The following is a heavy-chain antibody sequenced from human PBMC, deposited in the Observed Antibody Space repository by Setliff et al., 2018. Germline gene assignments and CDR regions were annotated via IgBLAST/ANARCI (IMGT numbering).Heavy chain of an antibody. CDR2: IYYSGST. CDR3: ARHFRSSKVQFLEYLTDYYFDS. V-gene: IGHV4-39*01. J-gene: IGHJ4*02. D-gene: IGHD3-3*01. Sequence: NLPEPLSLTCTVSDVSISSSSFYWAWIRQPPGKGLEWIGSIYYSGSTYYNPSLTSRVTISVDTSNNQFSLNMRSVTAADTAIYYCARHFRSSKVQFLEYLTDYYFDSWGQGTLVTVSS. CDR1: DVSISSSSFY.